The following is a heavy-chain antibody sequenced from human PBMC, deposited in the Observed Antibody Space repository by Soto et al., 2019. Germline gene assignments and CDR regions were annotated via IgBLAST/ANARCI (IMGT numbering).Heavy chain of an antibody. J-gene: IGHJ6*02. V-gene: IGHV4-59*01. D-gene: IGHD6-13*01. CDR2: IYYSGST. Sequence: SETLSLTCTVSGGSISSYYWSWIRQPPGKGLEWIGYIYYSGSTNYNPSLKSRVTISVDTSKNQFSLKLSSVTAADTAVYYCARDRIAAANSGYYYYYGMDVWGQGTTVTVSS. CDR3: ARDRIAAANSGYYYYYGMDV. CDR1: GGSISSYY.